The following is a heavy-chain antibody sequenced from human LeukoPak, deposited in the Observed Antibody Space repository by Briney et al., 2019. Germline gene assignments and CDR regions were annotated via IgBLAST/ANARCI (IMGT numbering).Heavy chain of an antibody. CDR3: ARSVFGQTDAFDI. J-gene: IGHJ3*02. Sequence: ASVKVCCKASGYTFTGYYIHWIRQAPGQGLEWMGWINPNSGGTNYAQKFQGRVTMTRDTSISTAYMELSRLRSDDTAVYYCARSVFGQTDAFDIWGQGTMVTVSS. V-gene: IGHV1-2*02. CDR2: INPNSGGT. D-gene: IGHD3-16*01. CDR1: GYTFTGYY.